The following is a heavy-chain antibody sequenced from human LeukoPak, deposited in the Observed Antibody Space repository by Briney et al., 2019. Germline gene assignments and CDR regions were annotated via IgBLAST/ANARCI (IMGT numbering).Heavy chain of an antibody. CDR3: AREHGPGIVGANHDDAFDI. V-gene: IGHV3-64*01. D-gene: IGHD1-26*01. CDR2: ISSNGGST. Sequence: GGSLRLSCAASGFTFSSYAMHWVRQAPGKGLEYVSAISSNGGSTYYANSVKGRFTISRDNSKNTLYLQMGSLRAEDMAVYYCAREHGPGIVGANHDDAFDIWGQGTMVTVSS. J-gene: IGHJ3*02. CDR1: GFTFSSYA.